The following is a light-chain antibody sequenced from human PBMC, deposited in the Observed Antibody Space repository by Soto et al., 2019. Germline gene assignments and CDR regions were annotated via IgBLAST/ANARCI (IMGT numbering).Light chain of an antibody. J-gene: IGKJ4*01. Sequence: DIQMTQSPSTLSASVGDRVTITCRASQSISNWLAWYQQKPGKAPKLLIYKASSLQSGVPSRFSGSGSGTEFTLTISSLQPDDFASYYCQQYNGNFGGGTKVEIK. CDR1: QSISNW. CDR3: QQYNGN. V-gene: IGKV1-5*03. CDR2: KAS.